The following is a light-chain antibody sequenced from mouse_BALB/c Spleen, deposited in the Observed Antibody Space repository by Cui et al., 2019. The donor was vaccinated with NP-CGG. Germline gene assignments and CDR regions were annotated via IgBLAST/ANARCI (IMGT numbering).Light chain of an antibody. CDR3: ALWYSNHWV. V-gene: IGLV1*01. CDR1: TGAVTTSNY. CDR2: GTN. Sequence: QPVVTQESALTTSPGETVTLTCRSSTGAVTTSNYANWVQEKPDHLFTGLIGGTNNRAPGVPARFSGSLIGDKAALTITGARTEDEAIYFCALWYSNHWVFGGGTKLTVL. J-gene: IGLJ1*01.